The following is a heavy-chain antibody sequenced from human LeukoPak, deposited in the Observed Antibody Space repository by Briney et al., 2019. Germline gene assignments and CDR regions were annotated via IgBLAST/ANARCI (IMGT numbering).Heavy chain of an antibody. V-gene: IGHV1-2*02. CDR2: INPNSGGT. J-gene: IGHJ4*02. D-gene: IGHD6-13*01. CDR3: ARVDANAWYGKIDS. CDR1: GYIFTDYY. Sequence: ASVKVSCKASGYIFTDYYMHWVRQAPGQGLEWMGWINPNSGGTNYAQKFQGRVTMTRDTSISTAYMELSRLRSDDTAVYYCARVDANAWYGKIDSWGQGTLVTVSS.